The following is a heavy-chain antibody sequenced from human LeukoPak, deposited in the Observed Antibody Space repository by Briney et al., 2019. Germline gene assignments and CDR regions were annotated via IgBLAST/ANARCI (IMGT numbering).Heavy chain of an antibody. J-gene: IGHJ6*02. CDR3: ARSYYYGMDV. Sequence: SETLSLTCAVYGGSFSGYYWSWIRQPPGKGLEWIGEINHSGSTNYNPSLKSRVTISVNTSKNQFSLKLSSVTAADTAVYYCARSYYYGMDVWGQGTTVTVSS. CDR1: GGSFSGYY. CDR2: INHSGST. V-gene: IGHV4-34*01.